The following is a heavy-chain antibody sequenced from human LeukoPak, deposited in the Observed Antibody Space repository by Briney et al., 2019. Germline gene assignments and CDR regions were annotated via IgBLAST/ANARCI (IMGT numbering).Heavy chain of an antibody. D-gene: IGHD5-18*01. Sequence: NPLETLSLTCTVSGGSISSSTSYWGWIRQPPGKGLEWIGNIYYSGSTNYNPSLKSRVTISVDTSKNQFSLKLSSVTAADTAVYYCARPNLRGYSYVVAFDIWGQGTMVTVSS. CDR2: IYYSGST. J-gene: IGHJ3*02. V-gene: IGHV4-39*07. CDR1: GGSISSSTSY. CDR3: ARPNLRGYSYVVAFDI.